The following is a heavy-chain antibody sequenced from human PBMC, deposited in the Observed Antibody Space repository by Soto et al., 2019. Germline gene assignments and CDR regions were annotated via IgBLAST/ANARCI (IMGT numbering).Heavy chain of an antibody. Sequence: QVQLVQSGAEVKKPGSSVKVSCKASGGTFSNYAISWVRQAPGQGLEWMGGIIPIFGTANYAQKFQGRVTITADESTSTAYMELSSLRSEDTAVYYCARHRYSYYDSSGYSRPYYYYGMDVWGQGTTVTVSS. CDR2: IIPIFGTA. V-gene: IGHV1-69*01. J-gene: IGHJ6*02. D-gene: IGHD3-22*01. CDR3: ARHRYSYYDSSGYSRPYYYYGMDV. CDR1: GGTFSNYA.